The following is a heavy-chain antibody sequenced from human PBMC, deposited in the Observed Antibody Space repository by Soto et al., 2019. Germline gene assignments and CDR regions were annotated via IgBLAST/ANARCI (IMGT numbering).Heavy chain of an antibody. CDR1: GVTFSDCY. V-gene: IGHV3-11*01. Sequence: QVQLVESGGGLVKPGGSLRLSCAVSGVTFSDCYMNWIRQAPGKGLEWVSYISSSGTSINYAGSVKGRFTTSRDNAKNSLYLQMNSLRAEDTAMYYCARARFGEWGYAMDVWGQGTTVTVSS. D-gene: IGHD3-10*01. J-gene: IGHJ6*02. CDR2: ISSSGTSI. CDR3: ARARFGEWGYAMDV.